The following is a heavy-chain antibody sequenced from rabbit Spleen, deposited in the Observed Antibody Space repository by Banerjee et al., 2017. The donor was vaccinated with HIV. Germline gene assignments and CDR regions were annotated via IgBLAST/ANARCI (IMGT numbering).Heavy chain of an antibody. D-gene: IGHD1-1*01. Sequence: QEQVVESGGGLVQPGGSLKLSCKASGFDFSGYGVSWVRQVPGKGLEWIGYIDPVFGVTYYATWVNGRFTISRDNARNTLFLQLNSLTAADTATYFCVREASASGYYSLWGPGTLVTVS. J-gene: IGHJ6*01. CDR3: VREASASGYYSL. CDR1: GFDFSGYG. CDR2: IDPVFGVT. V-gene: IGHV1S47*01.